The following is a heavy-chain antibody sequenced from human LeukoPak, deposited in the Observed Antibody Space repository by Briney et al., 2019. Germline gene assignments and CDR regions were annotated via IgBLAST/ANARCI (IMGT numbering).Heavy chain of an antibody. D-gene: IGHD2-2*01. CDR2: IYHSGST. CDR1: GFTFSSYSM. V-gene: IGHV4-4*02. J-gene: IGHJ5*02. CDR3: ARALYCSSTSCRTNWFDP. Sequence: GSLRLSCAASGFTFSSYSMNWVRQAPGKGLEWIGEIYHSGSTNYNPSLKSRVTISVDKSKNQFSLKLSSVTAADTAVYYCARALYCSSTSCRTNWFDPWGQGTLVTVSS.